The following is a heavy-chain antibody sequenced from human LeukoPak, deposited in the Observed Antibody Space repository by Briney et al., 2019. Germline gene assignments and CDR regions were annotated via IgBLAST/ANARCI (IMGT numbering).Heavy chain of an antibody. CDR1: GFTFDDYA. D-gene: IGHD3-10*01. Sequence: GGSLRLSCAASGFTFDDYAMHWVRQAPGKGLEWVSGISWNSGSIGYADSVKGRFTISRDNAKNSLCLQMNSLRAEDMALYYCAKDKAVRGGIVGDWFDPWGQGTLVTVSS. V-gene: IGHV3-9*03. CDR2: ISWNSGSI. CDR3: AKDKAVRGGIVGDWFDP. J-gene: IGHJ5*02.